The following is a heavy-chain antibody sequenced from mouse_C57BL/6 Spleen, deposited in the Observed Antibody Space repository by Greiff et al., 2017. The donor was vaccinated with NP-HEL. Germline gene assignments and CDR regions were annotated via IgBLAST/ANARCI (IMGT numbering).Heavy chain of an antibody. D-gene: IGHD1-1*01. J-gene: IGHJ2*01. CDR2: IYPGDGDT. CDR1: GYAFSSSW. V-gene: IGHV1-82*01. CDR3: AREYYGISYFDY. Sequence: QVQLQQSGPELVKPGASVKISCKASGYAFSSSWMNWVKQRPGKGLEWIGRIYPGDGDTNYNGKFKGKATLTADKSSSTAYMQLSSLTSEDSAVYFCAREYYGISYFDYWGQGTTLTVSS.